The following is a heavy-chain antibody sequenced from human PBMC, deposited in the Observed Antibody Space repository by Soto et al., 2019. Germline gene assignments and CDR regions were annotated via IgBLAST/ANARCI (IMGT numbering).Heavy chain of an antibody. CDR2: IKSKTDGGTT. Sequence: GGSLRLSCAASGFTFSNAWMSWVRQAPGKGLEWVGRIKSKTDGGTTDYAAPVKGRFTISRDDSKNTLYLQMNSLKTEDTAVYYCTTDFHHYDFWSGPKPTVNWFDPWGQGTLVTVSS. CDR1: GFTFSNAW. CDR3: TTDFHHYDFWSGPKPTVNWFDP. J-gene: IGHJ5*02. V-gene: IGHV3-15*01. D-gene: IGHD3-3*01.